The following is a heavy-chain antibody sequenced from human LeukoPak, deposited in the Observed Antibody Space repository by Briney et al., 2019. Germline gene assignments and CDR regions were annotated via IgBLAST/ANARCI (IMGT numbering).Heavy chain of an antibody. V-gene: IGHV4-39*01. CDR2: IYYTGRT. CDR3: ASQIQHRITIFGVVILSYFDY. J-gene: IGHJ4*02. D-gene: IGHD3-3*01. CDR1: GGSTSSSSYY. Sequence: PSETLSLTCTVSGGSTSSSSYYWGWIRQPPGKGLEWIGNIYYTGRTYYNPSLKSRVTISVDTSKNQFSLKLSSVSAADTAVYYCASQIQHRITIFGVVILSYFDYWGQGTLVTVSS.